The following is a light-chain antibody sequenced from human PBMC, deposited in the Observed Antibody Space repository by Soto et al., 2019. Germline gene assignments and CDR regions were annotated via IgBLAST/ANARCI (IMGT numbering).Light chain of an antibody. CDR1: QSVSTN. CDR3: QQYGSSFS. V-gene: IGKV3-15*01. J-gene: IGKJ5*01. CDR2: GAS. Sequence: EIVMTQSPATLSVSPGERATLSCRASQSVSTNLAWYQHKPGQAPRLLIYGASTRATGIPARFSGSGSGTDFTLTISRLEPEDFAVYYCQQYGSSFSFGQGTRLEIK.